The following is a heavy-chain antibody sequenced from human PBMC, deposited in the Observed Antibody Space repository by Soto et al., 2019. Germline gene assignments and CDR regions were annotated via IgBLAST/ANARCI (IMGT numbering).Heavy chain of an antibody. V-gene: IGHV4-34*01. J-gene: IGHJ6*02. CDR2: INHSGST. CDR1: GGSFTGYY. CDR3: ARTPPLLWFGDYYGMDV. D-gene: IGHD3-10*01. Sequence: SETLSLTCAVYGGSFTGYYWSCIRQPPGKGLEWIGEINHSGSTNYNPSLKSRVTISVDTSKNQFSLKLSSVTAADTAVYYCARTPPLLWFGDYYGMDVWGQGTTVTVS.